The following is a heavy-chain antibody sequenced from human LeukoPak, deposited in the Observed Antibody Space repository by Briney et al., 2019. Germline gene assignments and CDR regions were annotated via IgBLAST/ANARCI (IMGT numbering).Heavy chain of an antibody. Sequence: GGSLRLSCAASGFTLSSYSMNWVRQAPGKGLEWVSSISSSSSYIYYADSVKGRFTISRDNAKNSLYLQMNSLRAEDTAVYYCARTSGDFWSGYLVDYWGQGTLVTVSS. V-gene: IGHV3-21*01. CDR1: GFTLSSYS. CDR3: ARTSGDFWSGYLVDY. D-gene: IGHD3-3*01. J-gene: IGHJ4*02. CDR2: ISSSSSYI.